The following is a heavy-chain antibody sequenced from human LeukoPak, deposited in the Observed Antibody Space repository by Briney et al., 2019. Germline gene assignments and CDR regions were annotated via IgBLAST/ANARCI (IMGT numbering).Heavy chain of an antibody. CDR2: IYYSGST. D-gene: IGHD1-7*01. V-gene: IGHV4-31*03. CDR1: GGSISSGGYY. CDR3: ARGQELRLYNWFDP. J-gene: IGHJ5*02. Sequence: SETLSLTCTVSGGSISSGGYYWSWTRQHPGKGLEWIGYIYYSGSTYYNPSLKSRVTISVDTSKNQFSLKLSSVTAADTAVYYCARGQELRLYNWFDPWGQGTLVTVSS.